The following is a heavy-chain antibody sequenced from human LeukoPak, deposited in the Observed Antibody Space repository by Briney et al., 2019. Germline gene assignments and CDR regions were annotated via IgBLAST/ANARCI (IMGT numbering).Heavy chain of an antibody. CDR2: IRQDGSEK. D-gene: IGHD6-25*01. V-gene: IGHV3-7*01. CDR3: ARWGSELPDDAFDI. CDR1: GFTFSRYW. Sequence: GGSLRLSCAASGFTFSRYWMSWVRQPPGKGLEWVANIRQDGSEKHYLDSVKGRITISRDNAKNSLYLQMNSLRVEDTAVYFCARWGSELPDDAFDIWGQGTMVSVSS. J-gene: IGHJ3*02.